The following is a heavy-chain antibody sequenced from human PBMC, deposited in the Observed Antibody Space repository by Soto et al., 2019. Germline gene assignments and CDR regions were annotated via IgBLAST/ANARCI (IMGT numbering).Heavy chain of an antibody. J-gene: IGHJ4*02. CDR1: GYSFTSYW. CDR3: AKQWLDQEDHFDY. V-gene: IGHV5-10-1*01. Sequence: PGESLKISCKGSGYSFTSYWISWVRQMPGKGLEWMGRIDPSDSYTNYSPSFQGHVTISADKSISTAYLQWSSLKASDTAMYYCAKQWLDQEDHFDYWGQGTLVTVSS. CDR2: IDPSDSYT. D-gene: IGHD6-19*01.